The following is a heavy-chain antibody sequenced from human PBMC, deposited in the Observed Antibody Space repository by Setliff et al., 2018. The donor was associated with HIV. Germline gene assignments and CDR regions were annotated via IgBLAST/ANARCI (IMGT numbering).Heavy chain of an antibody. D-gene: IGHD7-27*01. Sequence: GGSLRLSCAASGFTFSSYSMNWVRQAPGKGLEWVSYISASRSFILYADSVKGRFTISRDNADNSLYLQMNSLRAEDTAVYYCARDLHWAFDSWGQGTLVTVSS. CDR1: GFTFSSYS. V-gene: IGHV3-48*01. J-gene: IGHJ4*02. CDR2: ISASRSFI. CDR3: ARDLHWAFDS.